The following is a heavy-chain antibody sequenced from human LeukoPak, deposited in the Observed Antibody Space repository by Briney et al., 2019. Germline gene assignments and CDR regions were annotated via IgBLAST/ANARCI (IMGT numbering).Heavy chain of an antibody. D-gene: IGHD2-2*01. V-gene: IGHV4-34*01. Sequence: SETLSLTCAVYGGSFSGYYWTWIRQPSGKGLEWIGEINHSGSTNYNPSLKSRVTISVDTSKNQFSLKLSSVTAADTAVYYCARGNEYCSSTSCYLRNPYYYYGMDVWGQGTTVTVSS. CDR3: ARGNEYCSSTSCYLRNPYYYYGMDV. J-gene: IGHJ6*02. CDR1: GGSFSGYY. CDR2: INHSGST.